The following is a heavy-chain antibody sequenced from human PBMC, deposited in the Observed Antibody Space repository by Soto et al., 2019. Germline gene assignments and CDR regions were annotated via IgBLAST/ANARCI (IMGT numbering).Heavy chain of an antibody. CDR1: GFTFSSYA. CDR2: ITYDGSNK. J-gene: IGHJ3*02. Sequence: QVQLVESGGGVVQPGRSLRLSCAASGFTFSSYAMHWVRQAPGKGLEWVAVITYDGSNKYYADSVKGRFIISRDNSKNTLHLQMNSLRADDTAVYYCARGNTYYYDSSGYHDAFDIWGQGTMVTVSS. CDR3: ARGNTYYYDSSGYHDAFDI. D-gene: IGHD3-22*01. V-gene: IGHV3-30-3*01.